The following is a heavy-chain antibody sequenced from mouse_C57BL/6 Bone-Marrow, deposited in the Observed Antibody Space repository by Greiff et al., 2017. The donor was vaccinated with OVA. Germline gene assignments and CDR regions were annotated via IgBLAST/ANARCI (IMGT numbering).Heavy chain of an antibody. CDR3: VSGGGKGYFDY. CDR1: GFSFNTYA. J-gene: IGHJ2*01. V-gene: IGHV10-1*01. Sequence: EVKVVESGGGLVQPKGSLKLSCAASGFSFNTYAMNWVRQAPGKGLEWVARIRSKSNNYATYYADSVKDRFTISRDDSESMLYLQMNNLKTEDTAMYYCVSGGGKGYFDYWGQGTTLTVSS. CDR2: IRSKSNNYAT. D-gene: IGHD1-1*02.